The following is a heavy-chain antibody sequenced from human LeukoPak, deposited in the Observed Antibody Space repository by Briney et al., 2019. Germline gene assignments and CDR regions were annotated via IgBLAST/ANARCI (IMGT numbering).Heavy chain of an antibody. CDR2: IKSKTDGGTT. J-gene: IGHJ3*02. Sequence: GGSLRLSCAASGFTFSNAWMSWVRQAPGKGLEWVGRIKSKTDGGTTDYAAPVKGRFTISRDDSKNTLYLQMNSLKTEDTAVYYCTTDWEADVLRFLEWMDAFDIWGQGTMVTVSS. CDR1: GFTFSNAW. V-gene: IGHV3-15*01. CDR3: TTDWEADVLRFLEWMDAFDI. D-gene: IGHD3-3*01.